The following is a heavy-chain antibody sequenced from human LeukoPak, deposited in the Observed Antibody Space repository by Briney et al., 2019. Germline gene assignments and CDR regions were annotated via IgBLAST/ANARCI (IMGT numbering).Heavy chain of an antibody. Sequence: GGSLRLSCAASGFTFSSYAMSWVRQAPGKGLEWVSAISGSGGSTYYADSVKGRCTISRDNTKNTLYLQMNSLRAEDTAVYYCAKVAHYYGSGSYYEYYFDYWGQGTLVTVSS. CDR2: ISGSGGST. V-gene: IGHV3-23*01. D-gene: IGHD3-10*01. CDR3: AKVAHYYGSGSYYEYYFDY. J-gene: IGHJ4*02. CDR1: GFTFSSYA.